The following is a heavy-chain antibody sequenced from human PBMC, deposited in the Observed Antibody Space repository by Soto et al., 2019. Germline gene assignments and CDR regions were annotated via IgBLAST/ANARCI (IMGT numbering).Heavy chain of an antibody. CDR3: AGYYGSGSYYKINWFDP. Sequence: SETLSLTCTVSGGSISSYYWSWIRQPPGKGLEWIGYIYYSGSTNYNPSLKSRVTISVDTSKNQFSLKLSSVTAADTAVYYCAGYYGSGSYYKINWFDPWGQGTLVTVSS. J-gene: IGHJ5*02. V-gene: IGHV4-59*01. CDR2: IYYSGST. CDR1: GGSISSYY. D-gene: IGHD3-10*01.